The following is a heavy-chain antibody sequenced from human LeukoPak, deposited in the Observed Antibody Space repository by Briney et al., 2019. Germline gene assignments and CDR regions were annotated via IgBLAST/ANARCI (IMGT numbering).Heavy chain of an antibody. J-gene: IGHJ4*02. D-gene: IGHD4-23*01. CDR2: LKHDGSAR. Sequence: GGSLRLSCAASGFTFSNYWMSWVRQAPGKGLEWVANLKHDGSARYYVDSVKGRFTISRDNAKNSLYLQTTNLRAEDTGVYYCATSGASPGNSWGQGTLITVSS. V-gene: IGHV3-7*01. CDR1: GFTFSNYW. CDR3: ATSGASPGNS.